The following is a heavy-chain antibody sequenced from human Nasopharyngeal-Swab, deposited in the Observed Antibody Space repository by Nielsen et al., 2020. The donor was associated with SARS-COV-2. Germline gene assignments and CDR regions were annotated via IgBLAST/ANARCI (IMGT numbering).Heavy chain of an antibody. V-gene: IGHV4-61*02. CDR2: IYTSGRT. J-gene: IGHJ4*02. Sequence: SETLSLTCTVSGGSISSGSYYWSWIRQPAGKGLEWIGRIYTSGRTNYNPSLKSRVTISVDTSTNQFSLKLSSVTAADTAVYYCARETGDYVWGSYRYRNGRYYFDYWGQGTLVTVSS. CDR3: ARETGDYVWGSYRYRNGRYYFDY. D-gene: IGHD3-16*02. CDR1: GGSISSGSYY.